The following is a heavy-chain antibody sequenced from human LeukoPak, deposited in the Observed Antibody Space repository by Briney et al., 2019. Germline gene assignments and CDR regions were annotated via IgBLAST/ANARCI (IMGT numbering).Heavy chain of an antibody. CDR3: ARVGSAAPVTSSGHTIDY. V-gene: IGHV3-21*01. D-gene: IGHD3-22*01. CDR2: ITSASTYI. CDR1: GFSLYTYS. Sequence: GGSLRLSCAVSGFSLYTYSMNWVRQAPGKGLEWVSSITSASTYIYYADSVKGRFTIFRDNAKNSLYLQMNSLRVEDTAVYYCARVGSAAPVTSSGHTIDYWGQGTLVIVSS. J-gene: IGHJ4*02.